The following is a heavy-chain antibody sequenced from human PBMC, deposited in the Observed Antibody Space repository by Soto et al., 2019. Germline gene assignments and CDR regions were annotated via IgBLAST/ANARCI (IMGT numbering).Heavy chain of an antibody. CDR2: INHSGST. J-gene: IGHJ3*02. D-gene: IGHD5-12*01. CDR1: GGPFSGYY. Sequence: PSETLSLTCAVYGGPFSGYYWSWIRQPPGKGLEWIGEINHSGSTNYNPSLKSRVTISVDTSKNQFSLKLSSVTAADTAVYYCARAGSIVATIRAFDIWGQGTMVTVSS. CDR3: ARAGSIVATIRAFDI. V-gene: IGHV4-34*01.